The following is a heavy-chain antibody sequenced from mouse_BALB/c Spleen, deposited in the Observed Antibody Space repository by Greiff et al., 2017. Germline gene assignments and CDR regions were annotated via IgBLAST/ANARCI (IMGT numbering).Heavy chain of an antibody. D-gene: IGHD3-1*01. CDR3: ARGRHGYAMDY. CDR1: GFTFSDYY. CDR2: ISDGGSYT. Sequence: EVMLVESGGGLVKPGGSLKLSCAASGFTFSDYYMYWVRQTPEKRLEWVATISDGGSYTYYPDSVKGRFTISRDNAKNNLYLQMSSLKSEDTAMYYCARGRHGYAMDYWGQGTSVTVSS. J-gene: IGHJ4*01. V-gene: IGHV5-4*02.